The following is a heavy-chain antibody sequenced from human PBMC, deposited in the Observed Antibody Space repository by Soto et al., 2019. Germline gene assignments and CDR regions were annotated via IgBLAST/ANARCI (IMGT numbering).Heavy chain of an antibody. D-gene: IGHD3-10*01. CDR1: GGSISSGYYY. J-gene: IGHJ6*02. CDR3: ARCNRSPFIRGVIRGYYYGMDV. CDR2: IYYSGST. V-gene: IGHV4-61*01. Sequence: KSSETLSLTCSVSGGSISSGYYYWSWIRQPPGKGLEWIGNIYYSGSTNYNPSLKSRVTISVDTSKNQFSLKLSSVTAADTAVYYCARCNRSPFIRGVIRGYYYGMDVWGQGTTVTVSS.